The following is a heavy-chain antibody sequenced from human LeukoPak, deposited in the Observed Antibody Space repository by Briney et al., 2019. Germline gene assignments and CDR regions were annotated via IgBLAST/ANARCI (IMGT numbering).Heavy chain of an antibody. D-gene: IGHD6-6*01. J-gene: IGHJ4*02. V-gene: IGHV5-51*01. CDR2: IYPGDSDT. CDR3: ARVDFSSSSFGF. Sequence: GESLKISCKASGYSFNTHGIGWVRQMPGKGLEWMAIIYPGDSDTRYSPSFQGQVTISADKSISTTYLQWSSLKASDTAMFYCARVDFSSSSFGFWGQGTLVTVSS. CDR1: GYSFNTHG.